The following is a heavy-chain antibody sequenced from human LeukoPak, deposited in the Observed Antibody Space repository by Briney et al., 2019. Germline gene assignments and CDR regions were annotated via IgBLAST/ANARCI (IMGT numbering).Heavy chain of an antibody. V-gene: IGHV3-48*02. CDR3: ATLNTRNGFDM. CDR2: ISSSGGTT. D-gene: IGHD2-15*01. J-gene: IGHJ3*02. Sequence: GGSLRLSCVASGFIFSSYAMNWVRQAPGKGLEWVSYISSSGGTTYYADAVKGRFTISRDNVKNSLYLQMNSLRDEDTAMYYCATLNTRNGFDMWGQGTLVTVPP. CDR1: GFIFSSYA.